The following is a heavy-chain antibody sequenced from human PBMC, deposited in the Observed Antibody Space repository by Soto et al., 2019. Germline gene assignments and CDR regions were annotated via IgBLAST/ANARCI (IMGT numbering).Heavy chain of an antibody. V-gene: IGHV4-59*01. Sequence: SETQSLTCTVSGGSISSFYWNWIRQSPGKGLEWIGYIYYTGTTNYNPSLKSRVNMSLDTSKDQFSLNLTSVTAADTAVYYCARSNWNFPFDFWGQGALVTVSS. D-gene: IGHD1-7*01. CDR3: ARSNWNFPFDF. J-gene: IGHJ4*02. CDR1: GGSISSFY. CDR2: IYYTGTT.